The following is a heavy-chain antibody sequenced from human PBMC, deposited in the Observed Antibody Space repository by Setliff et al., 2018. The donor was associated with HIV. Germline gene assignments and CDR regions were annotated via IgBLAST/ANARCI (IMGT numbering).Heavy chain of an antibody. D-gene: IGHD6-25*01. CDR2: IYSDGST. Sequence: HPGGSLRLSCEASGFTVSSSYMAWVRQAPGKGLEWVSTIYSDGSTNHRDSVKGRFTLSRDNSKNTVYHQVGSLRPDDTAMYYCARSRPYNSALDYWGQGTLVTVSS. CDR1: GFTVSSSY. V-gene: IGHV3-66*01. CDR3: ARSRPYNSALDY. J-gene: IGHJ4*02.